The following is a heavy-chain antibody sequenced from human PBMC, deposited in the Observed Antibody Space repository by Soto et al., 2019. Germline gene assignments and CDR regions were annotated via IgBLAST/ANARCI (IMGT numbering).Heavy chain of an antibody. D-gene: IGHD4-17*01. V-gene: IGHV4-34*01. CDR3: AREWVTRTGTYYYMDV. J-gene: IGHJ6*03. CDR2: INHSGST. Sequence: SETLSLTCAVYGGSFSGYYWSWIRQPPGKGLEWIGEINHSGSTNYNPSLKSRVTISVDTSKNQFSLKLSSVTAADTAVYYCAREWVTRTGTYYYMDVWGKGTTVTVSS. CDR1: GGSFSGYY.